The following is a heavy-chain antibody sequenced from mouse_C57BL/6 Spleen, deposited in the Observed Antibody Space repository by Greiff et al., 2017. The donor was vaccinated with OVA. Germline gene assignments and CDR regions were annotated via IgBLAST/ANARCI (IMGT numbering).Heavy chain of an antibody. CDR3: AKGGNYESMDY. CDR1: GFNIKDYY. D-gene: IGHD2-1*01. CDR2: IAPEDGET. V-gene: IGHV14-2*01. J-gene: IGHJ4*01. Sequence: VQLKQSGAELVKPGASVKLSCTASGFNIKDYYMHWVKQRPEQGLEWIGLIAPEDGETKSDSKFKGKAPITADTSSNPAYLQLSSLTSVDTAVNYCAKGGNYESMDYWGQGTSVTVSS.